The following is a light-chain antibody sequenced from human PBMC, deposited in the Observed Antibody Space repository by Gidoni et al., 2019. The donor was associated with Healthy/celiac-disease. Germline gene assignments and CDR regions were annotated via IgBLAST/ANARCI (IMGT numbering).Light chain of an antibody. V-gene: IGKV1-39*01. Sequence: IQMTQSPSPLSASVGDRVTITRRASQSISSYLKWYQQKPGKAPKLMIYAASSLQSGVPSRFSGSGSGTDFTLTISSLQPENFATYYCQQSYSTPATFGGGTKVEIK. J-gene: IGKJ4*01. CDR3: QQSYSTPAT. CDR1: QSISSY. CDR2: AAS.